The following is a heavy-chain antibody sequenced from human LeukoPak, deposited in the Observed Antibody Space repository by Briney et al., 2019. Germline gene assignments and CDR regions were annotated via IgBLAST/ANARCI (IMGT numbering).Heavy chain of an antibody. CDR2: IYTSGST. Sequence: PSETLSLTCTVSGGSISSGSYYWSWIRQPAGTGLEWIGRIYTSGSTNYNPSLKSRVTISVDTSKNQFSLKLSSVTAADTAVYYCARSNYYGSGSPRDYYYYYMDVWGKGTTVTVSS. D-gene: IGHD3-10*01. V-gene: IGHV4-61*02. J-gene: IGHJ6*03. CDR1: GGSISSGSYY. CDR3: ARSNYYGSGSPRDYYYYYMDV.